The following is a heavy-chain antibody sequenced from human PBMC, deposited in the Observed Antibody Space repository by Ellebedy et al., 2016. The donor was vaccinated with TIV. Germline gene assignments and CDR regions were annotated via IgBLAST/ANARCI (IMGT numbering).Heavy chain of an antibody. CDR3: AKLTVTTGY. CDR2: ISGSGGST. CDR1: GFTFSSYG. Sequence: GESLKISXAASGFTFSSYGMHWVRQAPGKGLEWVSAISGSGGSTYYADSVKGRFTISRDNSKNTLYLQMNSLRAEDTAVYYCAKLTVTTGYWGQGTLVTVSS. J-gene: IGHJ4*02. D-gene: IGHD4-17*01. V-gene: IGHV3-23*01.